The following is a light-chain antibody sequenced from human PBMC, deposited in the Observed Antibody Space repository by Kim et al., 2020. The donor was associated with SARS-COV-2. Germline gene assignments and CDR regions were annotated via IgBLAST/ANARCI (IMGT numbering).Light chain of an antibody. CDR1: QSISTW. Sequence: DIQLTQSPSTLSASVGDRVSITCRASQSISTWVAWYQQKPGKAPKLLIYDASTLQSGVSSRVSGSGSGTEFTLTLSSLQPDDVATYFCQQYDTSSRAFGQGTKVDIK. J-gene: IGKJ1*01. CDR2: DAS. CDR3: QQYDTSSRA. V-gene: IGKV1-5*01.